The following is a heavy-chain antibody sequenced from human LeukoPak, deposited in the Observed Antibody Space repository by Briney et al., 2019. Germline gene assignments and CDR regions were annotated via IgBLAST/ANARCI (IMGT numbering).Heavy chain of an antibody. CDR2: ISGSGDST. CDR1: GFTFSSYA. CDR3: AKGGTGWYGNWFDP. D-gene: IGHD6-19*01. J-gene: IGHJ5*02. Sequence: GGSLRLSCAASGFTFSSYAMSWVRQAPGKGLEWVSAISGSGDSTYYADSVKGRFTISRDNSKNTLCLQLNSLRAEDTAVYYCAKGGTGWYGNWFDPWGQGTLVTVSS. V-gene: IGHV3-23*01.